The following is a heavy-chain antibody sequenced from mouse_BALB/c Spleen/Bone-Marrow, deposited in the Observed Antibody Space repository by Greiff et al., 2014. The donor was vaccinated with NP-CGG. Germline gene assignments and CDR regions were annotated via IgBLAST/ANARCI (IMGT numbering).Heavy chain of an antibody. CDR2: IYPSTGYT. Sequence: VQLVESGAELAKPGASVKMSCKASGYTFTNYWMHWVKQRPGQGLEWIGYIYPSTGYTEYNQKFKDKATLTSDKSPSTAYMQLSSLTSEDAAVYYCAGGRFAYWGQGTLVTVSA. V-gene: IGHV1-7*01. CDR3: AGGRFAY. J-gene: IGHJ3*01. CDR1: GYTFTNYW. D-gene: IGHD1-1*02.